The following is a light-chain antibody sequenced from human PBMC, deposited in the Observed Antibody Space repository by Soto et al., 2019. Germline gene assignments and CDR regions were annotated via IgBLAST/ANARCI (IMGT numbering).Light chain of an antibody. J-gene: IGKJ1*01. V-gene: IGKV1-39*01. CDR3: QQSYCTPWG. CDR1: QSISSY. CDR2: AAS. Sequence: DIQMTQSPSSLSASVGDRVTITCRASQSISSYLNWYQQKPGKAPKLLIYAASSLQSGVPSRFSGSGSGTDFTLNISSLQPEDFATYYCQQSYCTPWGFGQGTKVEIK.